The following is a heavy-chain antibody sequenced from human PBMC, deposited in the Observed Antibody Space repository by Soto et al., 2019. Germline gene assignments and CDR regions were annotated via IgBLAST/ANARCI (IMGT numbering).Heavy chain of an antibody. CDR1: CDSINNYY. J-gene: IGHJ6*02. V-gene: IGHV4-59*01. CDR3: ARGTKYYYQGMDV. Sequence: PSETLSLTCTFSCDSINNYYWTWIRQPPGKGLEWIGYIYDSGSTSYNPSLKSRLTISVDTSKNQFSLKLKSVTAADTAVYYCARGTKYYYQGMDVWGQGTTVTVSS. CDR2: IYDSGST.